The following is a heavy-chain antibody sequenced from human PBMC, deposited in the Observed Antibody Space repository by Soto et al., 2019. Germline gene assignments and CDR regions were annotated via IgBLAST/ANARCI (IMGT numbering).Heavy chain of an antibody. V-gene: IGHV1-69*02. D-gene: IGHD6-13*01. CDR1: GGTFSSYT. CDR2: IIPILGIA. CDR3: ARGIAAAGTSYGMDV. J-gene: IGHJ6*02. Sequence: QVQLVQSGAEVKKPGSSVKVSCKASGGTFSSYTISWVRQAPGQGLEWMGRIIPILGIANYAQKFQGRVTINADKSTFTGYMELSRLRSEDTAVYYCARGIAAAGTSYGMDVWGQGTTVTVSS.